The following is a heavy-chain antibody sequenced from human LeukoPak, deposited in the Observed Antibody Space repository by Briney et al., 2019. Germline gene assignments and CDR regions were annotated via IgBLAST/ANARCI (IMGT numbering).Heavy chain of an antibody. Sequence: GGSLRLSCAASGFTVSSNYMSWVRQAPGKGLEWVSVLYSGGNTYYADSVKGRFTISRANSKNTLFLEMNSLRAEDTAVYYCARDASSGWRHDYWGQGTLVTVSS. CDR3: ARDASSGWRHDY. J-gene: IGHJ4*02. V-gene: IGHV3-66*01. CDR2: LYSGGNT. D-gene: IGHD6-19*01. CDR1: GFTVSSNY.